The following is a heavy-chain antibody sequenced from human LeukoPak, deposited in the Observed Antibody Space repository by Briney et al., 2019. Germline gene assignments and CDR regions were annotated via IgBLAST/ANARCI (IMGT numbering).Heavy chain of an antibody. CDR1: GFTFSSYW. J-gene: IGHJ6*02. D-gene: IGHD6-13*01. V-gene: IGHV3-74*01. Sequence: GGSLRLSCAASGFTFSSYWMHWVRQAPGKGLVWVSRINSDGSSTSYADSVKGRFTISRDNAKNSLYLQMNSLRAEDTAVYYCAREQSSSWYYYGMDVWGQGTTVTVSS. CDR2: INSDGSST. CDR3: AREQSSSWYYYGMDV.